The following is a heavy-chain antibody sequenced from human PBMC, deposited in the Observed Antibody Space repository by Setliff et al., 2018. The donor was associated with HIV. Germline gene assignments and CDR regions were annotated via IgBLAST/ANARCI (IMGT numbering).Heavy chain of an antibody. V-gene: IGHV3-33*08. J-gene: IGHJ4*02. Sequence: PGGSLRLSCEASDFTFRSYVMHWVLQAPVKGLEWVAVNWYDESNNYYADSVKGRFTISRDNSKNTLYLLVHSLRAEDTAVYYCARGGPPNDYSYYFDSWGQGTLVTVSS. CDR1: DFTFRSYV. CDR3: ARGGPPNDYSYYFDS. D-gene: IGHD4-17*01. CDR2: NWYDESNN.